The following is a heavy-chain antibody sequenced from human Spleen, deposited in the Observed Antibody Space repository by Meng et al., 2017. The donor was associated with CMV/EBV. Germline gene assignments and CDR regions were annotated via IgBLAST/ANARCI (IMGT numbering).Heavy chain of an antibody. Sequence: GESLKISCAASGVSFSDYSMDWVRQAPGKGLEWVSSITSSSSYIYYADSVKGRFTISRDNAKNSLYLQMNSLRAEDTAVYYCARDFGPRCSSSSCYTEDVWGQGTTVTVSS. V-gene: IGHV3-21*01. D-gene: IGHD2-2*02. CDR3: ARDFGPRCSSSSCYTEDV. CDR1: GVSFSDYS. J-gene: IGHJ6*02. CDR2: ITSSSSYI.